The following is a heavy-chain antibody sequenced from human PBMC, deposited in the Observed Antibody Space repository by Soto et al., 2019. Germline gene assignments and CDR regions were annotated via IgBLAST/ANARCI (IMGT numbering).Heavy chain of an antibody. V-gene: IGHV2-70*01. J-gene: IGHJ4*02. CDR2: IDWDDDK. Sequence: SGPTLVNPTQTLTLTCTFSGFSLSTSGMCVSWIRQPPGKALEWLALIDWDDDKYYSTSLKTRLTISKDTSKNQVVLTMTNMDPVDTATYCCARTKGPYSGSYYWYDYWGQGTLVTVSS. CDR1: GFSLSTSGMC. CDR3: ARTKGPYSGSYYWYDY. D-gene: IGHD1-26*01.